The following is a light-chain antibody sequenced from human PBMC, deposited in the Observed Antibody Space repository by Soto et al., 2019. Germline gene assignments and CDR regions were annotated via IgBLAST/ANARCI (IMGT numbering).Light chain of an antibody. V-gene: IGLV4-69*01. CDR1: SGHSSYA. CDR2: LNSDGSH. CDR3: QTWGTVV. Sequence: QLVLTQSPSASASLGASVKLTCTLSSGHSSYAIAWHQQQPEKGPRYLMKLNSDGSHSKGDGIPDRFSGSRSGAERYLTISSLQSEDEADYYCQTWGTVVFGGGTQLTVL. J-gene: IGLJ2*01.